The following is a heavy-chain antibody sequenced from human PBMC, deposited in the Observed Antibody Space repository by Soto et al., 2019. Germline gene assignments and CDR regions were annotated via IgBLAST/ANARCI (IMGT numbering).Heavy chain of an antibody. D-gene: IGHD2-2*01. CDR3: ARLLGVPAAMSWFDP. CDR1: GGSISSSSYY. CDR2: IYYSGST. V-gene: IGHV4-39*01. J-gene: IGHJ5*02. Sequence: PSETLSLTCTVSGGSISSSSYYWGWIRQPPGKGLEWIGSIYYSGSTYYNPSLKSRVTISVDTSKNQFSLKLSSVTAADTAVYYCARLLGVPAAMSWFDPWGQGTLVTVSS.